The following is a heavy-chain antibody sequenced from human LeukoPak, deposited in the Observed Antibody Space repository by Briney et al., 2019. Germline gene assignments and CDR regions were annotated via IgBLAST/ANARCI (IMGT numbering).Heavy chain of an antibody. V-gene: IGHV1-18*01. J-gene: IGHJ4*02. D-gene: IGHD3-3*01. CDR3: ARVGLRFLEWLLYTNYYFDY. CDR1: GYTFTSYG. CDR2: ISAYNGNT. Sequence: GASVKVSCEASGYTFTSYGISWVRQAPGQGLEWMGRISAYNGNTNYAQKLQGRVTMTTDTSTSTAYMELRSLRSDDTAVYYCARVGLRFLEWLLYTNYYFDYWGQGTLVTVSS.